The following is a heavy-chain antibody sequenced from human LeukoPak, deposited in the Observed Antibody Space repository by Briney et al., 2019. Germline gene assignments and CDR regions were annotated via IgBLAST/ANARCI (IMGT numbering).Heavy chain of an antibody. Sequence: AGGSLRLSCAASGFTFSSYWMHWVRRAPGKGLVWVSRINSDGSSTNYADSVKGRFTISRDNAKNTLYLQVNSLRAEDTAVYYCARESYSSTWYNWFDPWGQGTLVTVSS. J-gene: IGHJ5*02. CDR1: GFTFSSYW. V-gene: IGHV3-74*01. D-gene: IGHD6-13*01. CDR3: ARESYSSTWYNWFDP. CDR2: INSDGSST.